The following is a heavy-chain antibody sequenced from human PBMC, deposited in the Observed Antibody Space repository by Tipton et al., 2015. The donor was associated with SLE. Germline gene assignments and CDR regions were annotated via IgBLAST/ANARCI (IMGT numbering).Heavy chain of an antibody. V-gene: IGHV3-48*03. CDR3: ARRPTYYYDSSGYYYVGYYYYGMDV. Sequence: SLRLSCAASGFPLSSYVMNWVRQAPGKGLEWVSYISSSGSTIYYADSVKGRFTSSRDNAKNSLYLQMNSLRAEDTAVYYCARRPTYYYDSSGYYYVGYYYYGMDVWGQGTTVTVSS. J-gene: IGHJ6*02. D-gene: IGHD3-22*01. CDR1: GFPLSSYV. CDR2: ISSSGSTI.